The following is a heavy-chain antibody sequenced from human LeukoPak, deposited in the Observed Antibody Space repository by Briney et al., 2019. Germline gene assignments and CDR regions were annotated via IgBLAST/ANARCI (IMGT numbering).Heavy chain of an antibody. D-gene: IGHD6-19*01. Sequence: GGSLRLSCAASGLTFSSYGMHWVRQAPGKGLEWVAVIWYDGSNKNYVDSVKGRFTISRDNSKNTLYLEMKSLRAKDTAVYYCARDNPSGGSSGWTGLDYWGQRTLVTVSS. V-gene: IGHV3-33*01. CDR3: ARDNPSGGSSGWTGLDY. CDR2: IWYDGSNK. J-gene: IGHJ4*02. CDR1: GLTFSSYG.